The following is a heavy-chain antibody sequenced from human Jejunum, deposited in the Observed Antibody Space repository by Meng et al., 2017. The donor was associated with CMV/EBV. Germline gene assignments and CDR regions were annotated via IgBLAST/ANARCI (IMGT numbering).Heavy chain of an antibody. J-gene: IGHJ6*02. CDR2: ISSSGSTI. CDR1: GFTFRDYY. CDR3: ARARGSGRGV. D-gene: IGHD3-10*01. V-gene: IGHV3-11*01. Sequence: AASGFTFRDYYMSWIRQAPGKGLEWVSYISSSGSTIYYADSVKGRFTISRDNAKNSLYLQMNTLRPDDTAVYYCARARGSGRGVWGQGTTVTVSS.